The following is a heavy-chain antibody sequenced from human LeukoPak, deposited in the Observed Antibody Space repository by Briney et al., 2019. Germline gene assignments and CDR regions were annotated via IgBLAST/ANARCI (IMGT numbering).Heavy chain of an antibody. CDR3: ARTGALAKYCSGGSCYSHYYYYMDV. Sequence: ASVKVSCKASGYTFTSYGISWVRQAPGQGLEWMGWISAYNGKSNYVQKLQGRVTMTTDTSTSTAYMELRSLRSDDTAVYYCARTGALAKYCSGGSCYSHYYYYMDVWGKGTTVTVSS. CDR1: GYTFTSYG. D-gene: IGHD2-15*01. CDR2: ISAYNGKS. V-gene: IGHV1-18*01. J-gene: IGHJ6*03.